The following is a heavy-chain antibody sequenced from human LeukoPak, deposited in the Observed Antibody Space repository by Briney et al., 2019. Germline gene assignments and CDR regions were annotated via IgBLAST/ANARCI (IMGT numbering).Heavy chain of an antibody. CDR3: ARGPGDYGDYYRWGYYYYYMDV. CDR1: GGSFSGYY. J-gene: IGHJ6*03. D-gene: IGHD4-17*01. Sequence: PSETLSLTCAVYGGSFSGYYWSWIRQPAGKGLEWIGRIYTSGSTNYNPSLKSRVTISVDTSKNQFSLKLSSVTAADTAVYYCARGPGDYGDYYRWGYYYYYMDVWGKGTTVTISS. V-gene: IGHV4-59*10. CDR2: IYTSGST.